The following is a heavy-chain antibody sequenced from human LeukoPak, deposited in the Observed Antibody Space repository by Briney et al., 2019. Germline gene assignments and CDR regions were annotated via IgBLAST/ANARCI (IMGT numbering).Heavy chain of an antibody. CDR2: IYPGDSDT. J-gene: IGHJ5*02. CDR3: ARRGIAAAGTADWFDP. D-gene: IGHD6-13*01. Sequence: GESLKISCKGSGYSFTNYWIGWVRQMPGKGLEWMGIIYPGDSDTRYSPSFQGQVTISADKSISTAYLQWSSLKASDTAIYYCARRGIAAAGTADWFDPWGQGTLVTVSS. CDR1: GYSFTNYW. V-gene: IGHV5-51*01.